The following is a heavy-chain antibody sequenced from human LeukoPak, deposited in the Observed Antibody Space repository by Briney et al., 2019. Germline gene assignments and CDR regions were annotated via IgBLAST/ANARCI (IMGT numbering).Heavy chain of an antibody. D-gene: IGHD5-18*01. CDR2: INPSVGST. V-gene: IGHV1-46*01. J-gene: IGHJ3*02. CDR3: ARERIQRGAFDM. Sequence: GASVKVSCKTSGYTFTGYYIQWVRQAPGQGLEWMGIINPSVGSTTYAQKFQDRVTMTRDTSTSTVYMELSSLRSEDTAVYCCARERIQRGAFDMWAQGTMVTVSS. CDR1: GYTFTGYY.